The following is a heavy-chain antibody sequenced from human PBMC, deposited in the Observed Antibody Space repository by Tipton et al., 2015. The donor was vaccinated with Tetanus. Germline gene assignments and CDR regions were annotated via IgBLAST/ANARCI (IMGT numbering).Heavy chain of an antibody. CDR2: IYKSGNT. D-gene: IGHD2-8*01. CDR1: VGSISSGDYY. Sequence: TLSLTCTVSVGSISSGDYYWSWVRQSPGEGLEWIGHIYKSGNTYYKPSLKSRVVISIDASKNQFSLKLNSMTAADTAVYYCAGPALLSTYGLDIWGQGTMVTVSS. CDR3: AGPALLSTYGLDI. V-gene: IGHV4-30-4*01. J-gene: IGHJ3*02.